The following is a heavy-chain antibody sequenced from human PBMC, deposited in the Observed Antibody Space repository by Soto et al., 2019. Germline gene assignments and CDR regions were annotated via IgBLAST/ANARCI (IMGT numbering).Heavy chain of an antibody. D-gene: IGHD3-10*01. V-gene: IGHV3-74*01. CDR2: VNPDGSGA. CDR1: GFTFGNYW. CDR3: ARDRALWFRDY. Sequence: EVQLVESGGGLVQPGGSLRLSFAASGFTFGNYWMHWVRQAPGKGLVWVSRVNPDGSGATYADSVKGRFTISRDNDENTLDLQMNSLRGDDTAVYYCARDRALWFRDYWGQGTLVTVSS. J-gene: IGHJ4*02.